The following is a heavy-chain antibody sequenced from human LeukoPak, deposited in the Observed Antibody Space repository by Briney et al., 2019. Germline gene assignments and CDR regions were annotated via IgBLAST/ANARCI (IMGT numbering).Heavy chain of an antibody. Sequence: GGSLRLSCTASGFTFSMYWMHWVRQAPGKGPVWVSRITSDGSTTIYADSVKGRFTISRDNAKNSLYLQMNSLRDEDTAVYYCARDAAFSAFNMWGQGTMVTVSS. CDR3: ARDAAFSAFNM. V-gene: IGHV3-74*01. D-gene: IGHD2-15*01. CDR2: ITSDGSTT. J-gene: IGHJ3*02. CDR1: GFTFSMYW.